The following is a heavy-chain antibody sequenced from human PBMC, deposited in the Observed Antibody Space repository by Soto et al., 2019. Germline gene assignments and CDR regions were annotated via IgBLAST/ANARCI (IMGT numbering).Heavy chain of an antibody. CDR1: GFTFSSYA. CDR3: ARDHWELDAFDC. J-gene: IGHJ4*02. Sequence: QVQLVESGGGVVQPGRSLRLSCAASGFTFSSYAMHWVRQAPGKGLEWVAVISYDGSNKYYADSVKGRFTISRDNSKNTLYLQMNSLRAEDTAVYYCARDHWELDAFDCWGQGTLVTVSS. CDR2: ISYDGSNK. V-gene: IGHV3-30-3*01. D-gene: IGHD1-26*01.